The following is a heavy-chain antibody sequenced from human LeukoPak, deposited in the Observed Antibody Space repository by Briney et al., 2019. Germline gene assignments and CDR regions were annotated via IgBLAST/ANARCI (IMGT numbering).Heavy chain of an antibody. Sequence: SETLSLTCTVSGYSISSGYYWGWIRQPPGKGLEWIGSIYHSGSTYYNPSLKSRVTISVDTSKNQFSLKLSSVTAADTAVYYCARGQKVVIDYWGQGTLATVSS. V-gene: IGHV4-38-2*02. J-gene: IGHJ4*02. D-gene: IGHD3-22*01. CDR2: IYHSGST. CDR1: GYSISSGYY. CDR3: ARGQKVVIDY.